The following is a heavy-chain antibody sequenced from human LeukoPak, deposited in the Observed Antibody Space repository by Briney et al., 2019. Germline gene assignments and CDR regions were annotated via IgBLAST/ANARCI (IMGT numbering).Heavy chain of an antibody. V-gene: IGHV3-30*18. CDR1: GFTLSNYD. J-gene: IGHJ4*02. CDR3: AKDRCGGDCYSFDY. D-gene: IGHD2-21*02. Sequence: GGSLRLSCAASGFTLSNYDMHWVRQAPGKGLEWVAVISYDGSNKYYADSVKGRFTISRDNSKNTLYLQMNSLRAEDTAVYYCAKDRCGGDCYSFDYWGQGTLVTVSS. CDR2: ISYDGSNK.